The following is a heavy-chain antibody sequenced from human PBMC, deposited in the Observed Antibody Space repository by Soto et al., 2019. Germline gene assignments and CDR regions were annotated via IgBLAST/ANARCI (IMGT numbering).Heavy chain of an antibody. CDR3: AKSRDGYNFYFYYGMDV. V-gene: IGHV3-30*18. CDR2: ILYDGGKN. D-gene: IGHD5-12*01. Sequence: QVQLVESGGGVLQPGRSLRLSCAASGFTFNNYGMHWVRQAPGKGLEWVAHILYDGGKNYYADSVKGRFTICRDNSKNTLYLQMNSLTAEETAVYFCAKSRDGYNFYFYYGMDVWGQGTAVTVSS. J-gene: IGHJ6*02. CDR1: GFTFNNYG.